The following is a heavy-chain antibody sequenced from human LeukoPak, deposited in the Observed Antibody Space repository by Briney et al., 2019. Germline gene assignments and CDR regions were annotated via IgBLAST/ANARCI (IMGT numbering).Heavy chain of an antibody. CDR2: ISSSGSTI. J-gene: IGHJ4*02. D-gene: IGHD3-22*01. CDR3: AKDIQNYYDSSGPGALDD. V-gene: IGHV3-48*03. CDR1: GFTFSSYE. Sequence: GGSLRLSCAASGFTFSSYEMNWVRQAPGKGLEWVSYISSSGSTIYYADSVKGRFTISRDNAKNSLYLQMNSLRAEDTALYYCAKDIQNYYDSSGPGALDDWGQGTLVTVSS.